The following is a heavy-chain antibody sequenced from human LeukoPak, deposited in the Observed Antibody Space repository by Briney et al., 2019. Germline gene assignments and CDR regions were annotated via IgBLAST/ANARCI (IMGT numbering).Heavy chain of an antibody. V-gene: IGHV4-61*02. Sequence: SETLSLTCTVSGGSISSGSYYWSWIRQPAGKGVEWIGRIYTSGSTNYNPSLKSRVTISVDTSKNQFSLELSSVTAADTAVYYCARAVEMATMGLYYFDYWGQGTLVTVSS. CDR3: ARAVEMATMGLYYFDY. J-gene: IGHJ4*02. CDR2: IYTSGST. D-gene: IGHD5-24*01. CDR1: GGSISSGSYY.